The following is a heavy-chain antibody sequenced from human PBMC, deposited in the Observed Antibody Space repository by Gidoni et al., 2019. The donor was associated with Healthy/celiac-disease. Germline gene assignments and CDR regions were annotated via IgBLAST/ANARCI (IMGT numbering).Heavy chain of an antibody. CDR2: ISYDGSNK. CDR3: AKDGLVPAATFYYYYYMDV. J-gene: IGHJ6*03. V-gene: IGHV3-30*18. CDR1: GFTFSSYG. D-gene: IGHD2-2*01. Sequence: QVQLVESGGGVVQPGRSLRLSWAASGFTFSSYGMHWVRQAPGKGLEWVAVISYDGSNKYYADSVKGRFTISRDNSKNTLYLQMNSLRAEDTAVYYCAKDGLVPAATFYYYYYMDVWGKGTTVTVSS.